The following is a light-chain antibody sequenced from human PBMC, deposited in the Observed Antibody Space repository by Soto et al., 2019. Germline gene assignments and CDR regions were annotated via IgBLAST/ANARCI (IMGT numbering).Light chain of an antibody. J-gene: IGKJ1*01. CDR2: GAS. CDR1: QSVSST. V-gene: IGKV3-15*01. Sequence: EIVMTQSPATLSVSPGERATLSCSASQSVSSTLAWYQQKPGQVPRLLIYGASPRDTGIPARFSGSGSGTEFTLTISSLQSEDFAVYYCQHYSTWLWTFGQGTKVEIK. CDR3: QHYSTWLWT.